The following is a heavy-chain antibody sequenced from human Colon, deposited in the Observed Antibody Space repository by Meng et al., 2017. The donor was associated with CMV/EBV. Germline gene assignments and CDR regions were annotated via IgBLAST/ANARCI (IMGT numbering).Heavy chain of an antibody. J-gene: IGHJ4*02. Sequence: YGFTFDEYTMHWVSQAPGKGLDWVSLIRRDDENTYYADSVKGRFTISRDSSKNSLYLQMNSLRIEDTALYYCARGHCSGGSCYLVDYWGQGTLVTVSS. CDR3: ARGHCSGGSCYLVDY. V-gene: IGHV3-43*01. CDR2: IRRDDENT. CDR1: GFTFDEYT. D-gene: IGHD2-15*01.